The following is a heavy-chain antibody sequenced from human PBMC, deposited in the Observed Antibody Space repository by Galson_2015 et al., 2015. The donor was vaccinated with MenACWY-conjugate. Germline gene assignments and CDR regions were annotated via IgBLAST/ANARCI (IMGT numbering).Heavy chain of an antibody. CDR3: ASRGRAAVRLAEYFQH. CDR1: GFTFSSYW. V-gene: IGHV3-7*03. D-gene: IGHD6-13*01. J-gene: IGHJ1*01. Sequence: SLRLSCAASGFTFSSYWMSWVRQAPGKGLEWVANIKQDGSEKYYVDSVKGRFTISRDNAKNSLYLQMNSLRAEDTAVYYCASRGRAAVRLAEYFQHWGQGTLVTVSS. CDR2: IKQDGSEK.